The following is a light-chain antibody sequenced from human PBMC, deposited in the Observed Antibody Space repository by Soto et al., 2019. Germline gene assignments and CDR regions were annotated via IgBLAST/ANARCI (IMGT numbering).Light chain of an antibody. CDR2: GAS. CDR1: QSVSSSY. J-gene: IGKJ4*01. Sequence: EIVVTQSPAILSVSPGEGATLSCRASQSVSSSYLAWYQQKPGQAPRLLIYGASNRATGIPDRFSGSGSGTDFTLTISRLEPEDLAVYYCQQYSSSPLTFGGGTKVDIK. V-gene: IGKV3-20*01. CDR3: QQYSSSPLT.